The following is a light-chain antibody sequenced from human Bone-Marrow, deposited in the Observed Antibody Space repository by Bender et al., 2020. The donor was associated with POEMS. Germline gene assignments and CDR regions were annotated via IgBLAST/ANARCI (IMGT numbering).Light chain of an antibody. V-gene: IGLV3-21*01. Sequence: AASITCGGNNIGSENVHWYQHKPGQAPVLVIYYDNDRPSGIPERFSGSNSGNTATLTINRVEAGDEADYYCQLWDSSRDQVVFGGGTTLTVL. CDR2: YDN. CDR1: NIGSEN. J-gene: IGLJ3*02. CDR3: QLWDSSRDQVV.